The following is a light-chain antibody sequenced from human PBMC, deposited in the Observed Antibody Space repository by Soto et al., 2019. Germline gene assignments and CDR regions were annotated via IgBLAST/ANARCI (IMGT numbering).Light chain of an antibody. CDR2: AAS. J-gene: IGKJ1*01. V-gene: IGKV1-39*01. Sequence: DLQMAQSPSSLSASVGDRVTVTCRASLSVSSHLNWYQQKPGKAPKLLIYAASSLHSGVPSRFSGSGSGTDFTLTISSLQPEDFATYYCQQSYSTPWTFGQGTKVDIK. CDR1: LSVSSH. CDR3: QQSYSTPWT.